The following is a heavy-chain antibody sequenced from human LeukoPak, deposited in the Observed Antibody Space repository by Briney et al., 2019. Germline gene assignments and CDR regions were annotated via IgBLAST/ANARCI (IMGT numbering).Heavy chain of an antibody. CDR3: ARAFGGSSSWSDYYYYYMDV. V-gene: IGHV4-4*07. CDR1: GGSISSYY. D-gene: IGHD6-13*01. J-gene: IGHJ6*03. Sequence: KPSETLSLTCTVPGGSISSYYWRWIRQPAGKGLEWIGRIYTSGSTNYNPSLKSRVTMSVDTSKNQFSLKLSSVTAADTAVYYCARAFGGSSSWSDYYYYYMDVWGKGTTVTVSS. CDR2: IYTSGST.